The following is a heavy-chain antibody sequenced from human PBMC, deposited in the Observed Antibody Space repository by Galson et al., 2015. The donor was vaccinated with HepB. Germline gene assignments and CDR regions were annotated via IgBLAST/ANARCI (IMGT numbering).Heavy chain of an antibody. CDR3: ARDYYGSGSYQFDY. J-gene: IGHJ4*02. CDR2: ISSSSSYI. Sequence: LRLSCAASGFTFSSYSMNWVRQAPGKGLEWVSSISSSSSYIYYADSVKGRFTISRDNAKNSLYLQMNSLRAEDTAVYYCARDYYGSGSYQFDYWGQGTLVTVSS. D-gene: IGHD3-10*01. CDR1: GFTFSSYS. V-gene: IGHV3-21*01.